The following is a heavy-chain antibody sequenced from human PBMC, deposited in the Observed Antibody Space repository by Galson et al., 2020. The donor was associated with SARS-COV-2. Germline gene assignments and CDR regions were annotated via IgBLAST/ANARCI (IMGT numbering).Heavy chain of an antibody. J-gene: IGHJ4*02. V-gene: IGHV4-31*03. CDR1: GGSISSGGYY. CDR3: AREGYDFWSGYYIDY. D-gene: IGHD3-3*01. Sequence: SETLSLTCTVSGGSISSGGYYWSWIRQHPGKGLVWIGYIYYSRTTYYNPSLKSRVTISVDTSKNQFSLKLSSVTAADTAVYYCAREGYDFWSGYYIDYWGQGTLVTVSS. CDR2: IYYSRTT.